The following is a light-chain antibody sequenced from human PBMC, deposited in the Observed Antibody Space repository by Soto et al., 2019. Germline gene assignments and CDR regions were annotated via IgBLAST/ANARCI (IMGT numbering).Light chain of an antibody. J-gene: IGKJ2*01. CDR3: QQYGSSPPYT. CDR1: QSVRRDY. CDR2: GAS. V-gene: IGKV3-20*01. Sequence: DIVLTQSPGTLSSSLGERATLSCRASQSVRRDYLAWYQQTPGQAPRLLIYGASSRATGIPDRFSGSGSGTDFTLTISRLEPEDFAVYYCQQYGSSPPYTFGQGTKVEI.